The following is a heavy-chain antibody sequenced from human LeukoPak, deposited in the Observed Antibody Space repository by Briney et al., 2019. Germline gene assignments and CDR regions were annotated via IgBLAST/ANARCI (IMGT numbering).Heavy chain of an antibody. D-gene: IGHD3-10*01. J-gene: IGHJ4*02. CDR2: INSDGSIT. V-gene: IGHV3-74*01. CDR1: VLTFSSYW. CDR3: VRDYYGSGDV. Sequence: GGSLRLSCAASVLTFSSYWIQSVRQAPGKGLVWVSLINSDGSITSYAHSVNGRFTISRDNAKNTLYLQMNSLRAEDTAVYYCVRDYYGSGDVWGQGTLVTVSS.